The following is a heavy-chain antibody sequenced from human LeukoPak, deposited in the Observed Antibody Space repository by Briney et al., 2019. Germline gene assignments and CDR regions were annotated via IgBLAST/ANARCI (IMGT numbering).Heavy chain of an antibody. CDR2: ISGSGGST. CDR1: GFTFSSYG. D-gene: IGHD6-13*01. Sequence: PGGSLRLSCAASGFTFSSYGMSWVRQAPGKGLEWVSAISGSGGSTYYADSVKGRFTISRDNSKNTLYLQMNSLRAEDTALYYCARVDAGFIAAAVGAWGQGTLVTVSS. CDR3: ARVDAGFIAAAVGA. V-gene: IGHV3-23*01. J-gene: IGHJ5*02.